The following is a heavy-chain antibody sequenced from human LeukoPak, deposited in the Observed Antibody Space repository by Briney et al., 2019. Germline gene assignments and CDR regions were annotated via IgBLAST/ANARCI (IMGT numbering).Heavy chain of an antibody. CDR1: GGSISSYY. D-gene: IGHD3-10*01. V-gene: IGHV4-59*01. CDR2: IYYSGST. CDR3: ARECYYGSGSYLPGY. J-gene: IGHJ4*02. Sequence: SETLSLTCTVSGGSISSYYWSWIRQPPGKGLEWIGYIYYSGSTNYNPSLKSRVTISVDTSKNQFSLKLSSVTAADTAVYYCARECYYGSGSYLPGYWGQGTLVTVSS.